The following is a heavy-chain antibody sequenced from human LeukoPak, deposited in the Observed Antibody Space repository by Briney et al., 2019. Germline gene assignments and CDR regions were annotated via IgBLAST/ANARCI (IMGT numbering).Heavy chain of an antibody. CDR2: IYTSGST. D-gene: IGHD5-18*01. J-gene: IGHJ6*03. V-gene: IGHV4-61*02. Sequence: SETLSLTCTVSGGSISSGSYYWSWIRQPAGKGLEWIGRIYTSGSTNYNPSLKSRVTISVDTSKNQFSLKLSSVTAADTAVYYCARESPPSIQLWPHYYYYYYMDVWGKGTTVTISS. CDR3: ARESPPSIQLWPHYYYYYYMDV. CDR1: GGSISSGSYY.